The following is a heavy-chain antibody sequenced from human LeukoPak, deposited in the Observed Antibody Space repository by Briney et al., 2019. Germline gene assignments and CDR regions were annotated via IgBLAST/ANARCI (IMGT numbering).Heavy chain of an antibody. CDR2: IFHSGTT. J-gene: IGHJ4*02. CDR1: GGSISDTSSY. CDR3: ARHLAHSGSHDF. Sequence: PSETLSLTCSVSGGSISDTSSYWGWIRQPPGKGLEWMGSIFHSGTTHYSPSLKSRVTISVDTSKNHFSLELSSVTAADTAVYYCARHLAHSGSHDFWGQGTLVTVSS. V-gene: IGHV4-39*01. D-gene: IGHD3-10*01.